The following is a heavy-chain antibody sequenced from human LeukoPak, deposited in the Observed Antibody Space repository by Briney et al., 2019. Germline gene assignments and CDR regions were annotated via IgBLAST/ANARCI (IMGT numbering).Heavy chain of an antibody. CDR2: IIPIFGTA. D-gene: IGHD5-18*01. Sequence: SVKVSCKASGGTFISYAISWVRQAPGQGLEWMGGIIPIFGTANYAQKFQGRVTITADESTSTAYMELSSLRSEDTAVYYCARDDVDTAMVDYWGQGTLVTVSS. J-gene: IGHJ4*02. CDR3: ARDDVDTAMVDY. V-gene: IGHV1-69*13. CDR1: GGTFISYA.